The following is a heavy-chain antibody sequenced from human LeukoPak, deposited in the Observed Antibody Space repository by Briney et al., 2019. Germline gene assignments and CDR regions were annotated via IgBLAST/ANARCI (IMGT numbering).Heavy chain of an antibody. CDR1: GFTFSSYG. Sequence: GGSLRLSCAASGFTFSSYGMHWVRQAPGKGLEWVAVISYDGSNKYYADPVKGRFTISRDNSKNTLYLQMNSLRAEDTAVYYCAKSDYGDYNWGQGTLVTVSS. V-gene: IGHV3-30*18. D-gene: IGHD4-17*01. CDR3: AKSDYGDYN. J-gene: IGHJ4*02. CDR2: ISYDGSNK.